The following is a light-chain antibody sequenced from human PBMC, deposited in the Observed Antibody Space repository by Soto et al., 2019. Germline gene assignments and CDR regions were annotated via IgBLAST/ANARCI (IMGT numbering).Light chain of an antibody. CDR1: QGIGSW. V-gene: IGKV1-12*01. Sequence: DIQMPQSPSSVSASVGDRVTITCRESQGIGSWLAWYQQKPGKAPKLLIYGALSLHSGVPSRFSGSVSGTDVSLTISSLQTEDSGTYYYHHANSFPWTFGHGTKVEIK. CDR2: GAL. J-gene: IGKJ1*01. CDR3: HHANSFPWT.